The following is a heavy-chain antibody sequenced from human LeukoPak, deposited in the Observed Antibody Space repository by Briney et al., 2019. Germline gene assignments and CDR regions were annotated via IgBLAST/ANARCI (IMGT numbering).Heavy chain of an antibody. D-gene: IGHD3/OR15-3a*01. CDR2: MDPNSGNT. CDR1: GYTFTSYD. Sequence: ASVTVSCKASGYTFTSYDINWVRQAPGQGLEWMGWMDPNSGNTGYAQKFQGRVTMTRNTSISTAYMELSSLRSEDTAVYYCARITIFGLYYFDYWGQGTLVTVSS. CDR3: ARITIFGLYYFDY. J-gene: IGHJ4*02. V-gene: IGHV1-8*01.